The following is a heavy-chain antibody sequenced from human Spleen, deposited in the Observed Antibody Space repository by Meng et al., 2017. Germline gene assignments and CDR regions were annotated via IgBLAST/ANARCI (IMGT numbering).Heavy chain of an antibody. J-gene: IGHJ2*01. CDR2: INHSGST. CDR3: ARAQGRIVVVTASNPYDL. CDR1: GGSFSGYY. D-gene: IGHD2-21*02. V-gene: IGHV4-34*01. Sequence: GSLRLSCAVYGGSFSGYYWSWIRQPPGKGLEWIGEINHSGSTNYNPSLKSRVTISVDTSKNQFSLKLSSVTAADTAVYYCARAQGRIVVVTASNPYDLWGHGTLVTVSS.